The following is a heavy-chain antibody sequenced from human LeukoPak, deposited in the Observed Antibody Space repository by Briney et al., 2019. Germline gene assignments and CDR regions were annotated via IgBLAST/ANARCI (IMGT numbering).Heavy chain of an antibody. CDR2: INSDGSTT. CDR3: VRGYSGSFLDY. CDR1: GFTFSSYW. V-gene: IGHV3-74*01. D-gene: IGHD1-26*01. Sequence: GSLRLSCAASGFTFSSYWMYWVRQAPGKGLVWVSRINSDGSTTSYADSVKGRFTISRDNAKNTLSLQMSSLRAEDTAVYYCVRGYSGSFLDYWGQGTLVTVSS. J-gene: IGHJ4*02.